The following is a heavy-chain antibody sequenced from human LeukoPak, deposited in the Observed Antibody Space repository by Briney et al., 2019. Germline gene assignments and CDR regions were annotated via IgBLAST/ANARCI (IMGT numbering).Heavy chain of an antibody. J-gene: IGHJ6*02. V-gene: IGHV1-24*01. Sequence: GASVKVSCKVSGYTLTELSMHWVRQAPGKGLEWMGGFDPEDGETIYAQKFQGRVTMTEDTSTDTAYMELSSLRFEDTAVYYCATDMGVIPYYGMDVWGQGTTVTVSS. CDR1: GYTLTELS. CDR2: FDPEDGET. D-gene: IGHD3-10*01. CDR3: ATDMGVIPYYGMDV.